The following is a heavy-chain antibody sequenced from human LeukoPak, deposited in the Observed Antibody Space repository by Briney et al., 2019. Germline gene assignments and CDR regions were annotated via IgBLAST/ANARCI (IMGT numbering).Heavy chain of an antibody. CDR2: ISSSGSTI. Sequence: PGGSPRLSCAASGFTFSSYEMNWVRQAPGKGLEWVSYISSSGSTIYYADSVKGRFTISRDNAKNSLYLQMNSLRAEDTAVYYCARVVSILGANTYYYYYYMDVWGKGTTVTISS. D-gene: IGHD1-26*01. J-gene: IGHJ6*03. V-gene: IGHV3-48*03. CDR3: ARVVSILGANTYYYYYYMDV. CDR1: GFTFSSYE.